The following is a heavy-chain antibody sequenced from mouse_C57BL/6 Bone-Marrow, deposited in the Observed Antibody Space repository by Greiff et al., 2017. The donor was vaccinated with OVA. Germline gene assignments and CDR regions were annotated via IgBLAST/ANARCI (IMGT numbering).Heavy chain of an antibody. CDR2: IDPETGGT. CDR1: GYTFTDYE. J-gene: IGHJ3*01. CDR3: TRGGLRPDAY. Sequence: VQLQQSGAELVRPGASVTLSCKASGYTFTDYEMHWVKQTPVHGLEWIGAIDPETGGTAYNQKFKGKAILTADKSSSTAYMELRSLTSEDSAVYYCTRGGLRPDAYWGQGTLVTVSA. V-gene: IGHV1-15*01. D-gene: IGHD2-4*01.